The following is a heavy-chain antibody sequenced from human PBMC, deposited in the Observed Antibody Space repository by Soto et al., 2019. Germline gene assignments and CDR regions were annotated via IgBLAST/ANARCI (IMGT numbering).Heavy chain of an antibody. CDR1: GFTFGDYA. Sequence: PGGSLRLSCTASGFTFGDYAMSWFRQAPGKGLEWVGFIRSKAYGGTTEYAASVKGRFTISRDDSKSIAYLQMNSLKTEDTAVYYCTTQLTAMVTGGTYSYYYYGMDVWGQGTTVTVS. J-gene: IGHJ6*02. D-gene: IGHD5-18*01. CDR2: IRSKAYGGTT. V-gene: IGHV3-49*03. CDR3: TTQLTAMVTGGTYSYYYYGMDV.